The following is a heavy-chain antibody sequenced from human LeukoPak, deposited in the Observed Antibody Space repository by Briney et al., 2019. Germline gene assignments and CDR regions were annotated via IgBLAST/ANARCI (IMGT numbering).Heavy chain of an antibody. CDR1: GYTYTDYY. Sequence: ASVKVSCKASGYTYTDYYMYWVRQAPEQGLEWMGWINPNSGGTNYAQKFQGRITMTSDTFISTAYMDLSRLTSDDTAVYYCAGRPRDWNYVDFRGQGTLVTVSS. CDR2: INPNSGGT. D-gene: IGHD1-1*01. J-gene: IGHJ4*02. V-gene: IGHV1-2*02. CDR3: AGRPRDWNYVDF.